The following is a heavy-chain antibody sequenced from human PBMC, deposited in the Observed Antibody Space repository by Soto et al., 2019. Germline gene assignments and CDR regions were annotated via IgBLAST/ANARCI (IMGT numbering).Heavy chain of an antibody. V-gene: IGHV3-66*04. CDR2: IYSGGST. Sequence: EVQLVESGGGLVQPGGSLRLSCAASGFSVSSNYMYWVRQAPGKGLECVSLIYSGGSTDHADSVKDRFTISRDISKNTLYLQMNSLRAEDTAVYYCARRHYYGSDWGQGTLVTVSS. CDR3: ARRHYYGSD. CDR1: GFSVSSNY. D-gene: IGHD3-10*01. J-gene: IGHJ4*02.